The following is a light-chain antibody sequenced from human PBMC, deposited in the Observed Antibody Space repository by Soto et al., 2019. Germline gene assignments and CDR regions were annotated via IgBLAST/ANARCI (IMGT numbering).Light chain of an antibody. CDR1: SSDVGGYNY. J-gene: IGLJ7*01. CDR3: SSFTSSSTVV. V-gene: IGLV2-14*01. Sequence: QSVLTQPASVSGSPGQSITISCTGTSSDVGGYNYVSWYQQHPGRAPKLMIYAVSNRPSGVSNRFSASKSGNTASLTISGLLADDEADYHCSSFTSSSTVVFGGGTQLTVL. CDR2: AVS.